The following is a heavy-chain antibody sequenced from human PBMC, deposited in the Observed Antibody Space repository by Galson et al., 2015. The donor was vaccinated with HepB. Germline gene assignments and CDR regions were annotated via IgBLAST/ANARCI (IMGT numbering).Heavy chain of an antibody. CDR1: GFTFSNYW. CDR2: VKQDGSET. CDR3: ARDQGAARPDY. Sequence: LRLSCAASGFTFSNYWMNWVRQAPEKGLEWVANVKQDGSETYYVDSVKGRFTISRDNAKNSLYLQMNSLRAEDTAVYYCARDQGAARPDYWGQGTLVTVSS. J-gene: IGHJ4*02. V-gene: IGHV3-7*03. D-gene: IGHD6-25*01.